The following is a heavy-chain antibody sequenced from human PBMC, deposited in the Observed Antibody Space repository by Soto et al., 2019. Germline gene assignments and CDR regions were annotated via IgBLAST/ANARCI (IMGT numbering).Heavy chain of an antibody. Sequence: ASVKVSCKASGYTFTTYYIHWVRRAPGQGLEWMGILNPSGGSTTYARKFQGRVNMTRDTSTSTVYMELSSLRSEDTAVYYCASRGSFVYFDYSGQGTLVTVSS. D-gene: IGHD1-26*01. CDR3: ASRGSFVYFDY. CDR2: LNPSGGST. V-gene: IGHV1-46*03. CDR1: GYTFTTYY. J-gene: IGHJ4*02.